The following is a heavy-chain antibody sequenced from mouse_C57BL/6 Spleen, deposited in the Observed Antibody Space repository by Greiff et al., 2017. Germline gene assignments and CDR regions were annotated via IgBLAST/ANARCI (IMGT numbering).Heavy chain of an antibody. CDR3: AGYYGSDWYFDV. J-gene: IGHJ1*03. CDR2: IHPNSGST. CDR1: GYTFTSYW. Sequence: QVQLLQPGAELVKPGASLKFSCKASGYTFTSYWMHWVRQRPGQGLEWIGIIHPNSGSTNYTEKFKSKATLTVDKSSSTAYMQLSSLTSEDSAVSDCAGYYGSDWYFDVWGTGTSVTVSS. D-gene: IGHD1-1*01. V-gene: IGHV1-64*01.